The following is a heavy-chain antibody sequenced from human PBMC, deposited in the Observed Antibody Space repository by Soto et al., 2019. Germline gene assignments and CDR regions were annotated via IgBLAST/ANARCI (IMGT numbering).Heavy chain of an antibody. CDR1: WYTPTELS. CDR2: FDPEDGET. CDR3: ATVLEWLNNWFDP. V-gene: IGHV1-24*01. J-gene: IGHJ5*02. Sequence: EASVKVSCKVSWYTPTELSMHWVRQSPGKGLEWMGGFDPEDGETIYAQKFQGRVTMTEDTSTDTAYMELSSLRPADTAVYSCATVLEWLNNWFDPWAQGTLVTVSS. D-gene: IGHD3-3*01.